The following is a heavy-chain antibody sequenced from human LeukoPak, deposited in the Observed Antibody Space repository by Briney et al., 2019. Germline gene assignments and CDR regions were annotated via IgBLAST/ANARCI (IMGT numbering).Heavy chain of an antibody. CDR2: IDTAGVT. V-gene: IGHV3-13*01. CDR1: GFTFSSYD. Sequence: GRSLRLSCAASGFTFSSYDMHWVRQAAGKGLEWVAGIDTAGVTYYPGSVRGRFTISRENAKNSFFLQMNSLRAGDTAVYYCARGGYFGSGPMDVWGQGTTVTVSS. J-gene: IGHJ6*02. D-gene: IGHD3-10*01. CDR3: ARGGYFGSGPMDV.